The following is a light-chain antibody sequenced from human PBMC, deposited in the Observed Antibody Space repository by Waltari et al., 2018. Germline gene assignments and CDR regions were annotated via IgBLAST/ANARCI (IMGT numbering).Light chain of an antibody. V-gene: IGLV2-14*03. CDR1: VSDSITYNP. CDR2: DVN. Sequence: QSPLTQPASVSGSPGQLITLPFPGTVSDSITYNPISWYQQYPGKPPKLMIYDVNSRPSGVSNRFSGSKSGNTASLTISGLQAEDEADYYCSSYTTNTRVFGGGTKLTVL. J-gene: IGLJ3*02. CDR3: SSYTTNTRV.